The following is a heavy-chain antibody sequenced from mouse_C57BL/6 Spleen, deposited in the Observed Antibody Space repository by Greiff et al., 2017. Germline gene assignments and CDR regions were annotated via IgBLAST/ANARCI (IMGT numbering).Heavy chain of an antibody. V-gene: IGHV1-69*01. D-gene: IGHD1-1*01. Sequence: VQLQQPGAELVMPGASVKLSCKASGYTFTSYWMHWVKQRPGQGLEWIGEIDPSDSYTNYNQKFKGKSTLTVDKSSSTAYMQLSSLTSEDSAVYYCARGGDYYGSSYRYFDVWGTGTTVTVSS. J-gene: IGHJ1*03. CDR3: ARGGDYYGSSYRYFDV. CDR2: IDPSDSYT. CDR1: GYTFTSYW.